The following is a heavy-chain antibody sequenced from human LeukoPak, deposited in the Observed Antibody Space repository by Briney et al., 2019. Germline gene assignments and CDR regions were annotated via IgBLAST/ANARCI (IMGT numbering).Heavy chain of an antibody. Sequence: PSETLSLTCTVSGGSIRITSYYWGWIRQSPGREPEWIGSIYFSGRTHYNPSLESRVTISVDTSNNQFSLRLNSVTAADTAVYYCARGGSYWDSRGQGTLVTVSS. J-gene: IGHJ4*02. CDR2: IYFSGRT. CDR1: GGSIRITSYY. D-gene: IGHD3-10*01. CDR3: ARGGSYWDS. V-gene: IGHV4-39*07.